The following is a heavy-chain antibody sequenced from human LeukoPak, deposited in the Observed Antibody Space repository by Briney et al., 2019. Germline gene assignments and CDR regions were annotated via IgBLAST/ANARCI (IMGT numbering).Heavy chain of an antibody. CDR1: SGSISTSNYY. V-gene: IGHV4-39*07. CDR3: ATHYYDSSGYYWSDAFDI. D-gene: IGHD3-22*01. Sequence: PSETLSLTCTVSSGSISTSNYYWGWVRQPPGKALEWIGNIFYSGSTYYSPSLKSRVTISVDTSKNQFSLKLSSVTAADTAVYYCATHYYDSSGYYWSDAFDIWGQGTMVTVSS. J-gene: IGHJ3*02. CDR2: IFYSGST.